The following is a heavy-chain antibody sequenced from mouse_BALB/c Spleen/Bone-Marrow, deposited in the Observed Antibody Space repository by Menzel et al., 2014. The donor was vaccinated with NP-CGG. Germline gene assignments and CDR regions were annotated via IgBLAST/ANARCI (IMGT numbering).Heavy chain of an antibody. Sequence: QVQLQQPGAELVRPGTPVKLSCKASGYTFTSYWMNWVKQRPGRGLEWIGRIDPSDSETHYNQKFKDKATLTVDKSSSTGYIQLSSLTAEDSAVYYWARWGAYFDYWGQGTTLSVSS. CDR2: IDPSDSET. CDR1: GYTFTSYW. V-gene: IGHV1-61*01. CDR3: ARWGAYFDY. J-gene: IGHJ2*01.